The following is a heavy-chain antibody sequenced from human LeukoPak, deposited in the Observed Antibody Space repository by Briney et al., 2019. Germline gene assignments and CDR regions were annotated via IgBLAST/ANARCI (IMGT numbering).Heavy chain of an antibody. Sequence: ASVKVSCKASGYTFTSYDINWVRQATGQGLEWMGWMNPNSGNTGYAQKLQGRVTMTRNTSISTAYMELSSLRSEDTAVYYCARVYSSSPYYYYMDVWGKGTTVTVS. D-gene: IGHD6-6*01. CDR1: GYTFTSYD. J-gene: IGHJ6*03. CDR3: ARVYSSSPYYYYMDV. V-gene: IGHV1-8*01. CDR2: MNPNSGNT.